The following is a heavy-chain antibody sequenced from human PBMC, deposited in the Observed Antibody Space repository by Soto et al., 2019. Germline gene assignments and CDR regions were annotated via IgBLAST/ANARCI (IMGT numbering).Heavy chain of an antibody. Sequence: QLQLQESGPGLVKPSETLSLTYTVSGGSISSSSYYWGWIRQPPGKGLEWIGSIYYSGSTYYNPSLKSRVTISVDTSKNQFSLKLSSVTAADTAVYYCASHTVTTSWFDPWGQGTLVTVSS. D-gene: IGHD4-17*01. V-gene: IGHV4-39*01. CDR2: IYYSGST. CDR3: ASHTVTTSWFDP. CDR1: GGSISSSSYY. J-gene: IGHJ5*02.